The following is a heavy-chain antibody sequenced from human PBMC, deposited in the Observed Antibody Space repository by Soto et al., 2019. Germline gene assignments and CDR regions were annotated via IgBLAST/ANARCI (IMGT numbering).Heavy chain of an antibody. D-gene: IGHD6-13*01. V-gene: IGHV1-69*06. CDR1: GNSFSSHA. CDR3: ARGGALSTSWYWGDGLDS. Sequence: SVKVSCKSPGNSFSSHAITWVRQAPGQGLEWMGGIIPVFDTPTYARRFQDRVTITADKSTNTSYMELRSLRSEDTAVYYCARGGALSTSWYWGDGLDSWGQGTQVTVSS. J-gene: IGHJ4*02. CDR2: IIPVFDTP.